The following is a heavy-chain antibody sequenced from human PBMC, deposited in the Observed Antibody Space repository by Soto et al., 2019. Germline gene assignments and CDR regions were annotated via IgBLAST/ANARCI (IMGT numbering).Heavy chain of an antibody. CDR3: ARAQAQGWLAIDAFDI. J-gene: IGHJ3*02. Sequence: PSQTLSLTCAISGDSVSSNSAAWNWIRQSPSRGLEWLGRTYYRPKWYNDYAVSVKSRITINPDTSKNQFSLQLNSVTPEDTAVYYCARAQAQGWLAIDAFDIWGQGTMVTVSS. D-gene: IGHD6-19*01. CDR1: GDSVSSNSAA. V-gene: IGHV6-1*01. CDR2: TYYRPKWYN.